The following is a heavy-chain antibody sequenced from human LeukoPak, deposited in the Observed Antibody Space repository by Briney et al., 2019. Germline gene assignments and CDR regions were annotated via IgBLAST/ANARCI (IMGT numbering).Heavy chain of an antibody. CDR1: GGTFSSYA. CDR3: ASAAAMENNWFDP. D-gene: IGHD2-2*01. CDR2: IIPILGIA. V-gene: IGHV1-69*04. J-gene: IGHJ5*02. Sequence: SVKVSCKASGGTFSSYAISWVRQAPGQGLEWMGRIIPILGIANYAQKFQGRVTITADKSTSTAYLELSSLRSEDTAVYYCASAAAMENNWFDPWGQGTLVTVSS.